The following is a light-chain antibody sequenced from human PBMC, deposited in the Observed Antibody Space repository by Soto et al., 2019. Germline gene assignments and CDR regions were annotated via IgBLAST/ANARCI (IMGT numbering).Light chain of an antibody. CDR2: GAS. Sequence: ELVMTQSPATLSVSPGERSTLSCRASQSVSSNLAWYQQKPGQAPRLLIYGASTRATGIPARFSGSGSGTEFTLTISSLQSEDFAVYYCQQYNNWPQKFGQGTKVDIK. CDR1: QSVSSN. V-gene: IGKV3-15*01. J-gene: IGKJ1*01. CDR3: QQYNNWPQK.